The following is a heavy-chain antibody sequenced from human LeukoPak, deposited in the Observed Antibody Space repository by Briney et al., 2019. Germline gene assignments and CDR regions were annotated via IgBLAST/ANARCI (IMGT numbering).Heavy chain of an antibody. CDR2: SYYSGST. Sequence: SETLSLTCTVSGGSISSSSYSWGWIRQPPGKGLESIGTSYYSGSTYYNPSLKSRVTISVDTSKNQFSLKLSSVTAADTAVYYCARGAGYSYGYGDYWGQGTLVTVSS. J-gene: IGHJ4*02. CDR1: GGSISSSSYS. CDR3: ARGAGYSYGYGDY. D-gene: IGHD5-18*01. V-gene: IGHV4-39*01.